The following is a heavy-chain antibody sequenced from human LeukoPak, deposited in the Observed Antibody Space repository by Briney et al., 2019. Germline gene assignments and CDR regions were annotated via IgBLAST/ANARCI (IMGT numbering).Heavy chain of an antibody. J-gene: IGHJ3*02. CDR1: GFTFSSYA. V-gene: IGHV3-23*01. CDR2: ISGSGGST. CDR3: AKVLEAYDSSGYGFDAFDI. D-gene: IGHD3-22*01. Sequence: GGSLRLSCAASGFTFSSYAMSWVRQAPGKGLEWVSAISGSGGSTYYADSVKGRFTISRDNSKNTLYLQMNSLRAEDTAVYYCAKVLEAYDSSGYGFDAFDIWGQGTMVTVSS.